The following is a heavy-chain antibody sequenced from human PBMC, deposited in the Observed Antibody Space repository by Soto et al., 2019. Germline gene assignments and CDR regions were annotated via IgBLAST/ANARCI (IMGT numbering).Heavy chain of an antibody. CDR2: ITSSSSPI. Sequence: EVQLVESGGGLVQPGGSLRLSCTASGFTFSSYSMNWVRQAPGKGLEWVSYITSSSSPIYYADSVKGRFTISRDNAKNSLSLQMNSLRTEDTAFYYCARSSSGWAYVFDYWGQGTLVTVSS. V-gene: IGHV3-48*01. CDR1: GFTFSSYS. D-gene: IGHD6-19*01. CDR3: ARSSSGWAYVFDY. J-gene: IGHJ4*02.